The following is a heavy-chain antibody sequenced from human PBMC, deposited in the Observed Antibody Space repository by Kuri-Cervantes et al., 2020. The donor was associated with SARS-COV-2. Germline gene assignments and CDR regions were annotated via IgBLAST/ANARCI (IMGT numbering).Heavy chain of an antibody. J-gene: IGHJ6*02. CDR2: IHSSGST. D-gene: IGHD6-13*01. CDR3: AGTAAGYYGMDV. V-gene: IGHV4-4*07. CDR1: GGSISSYY. Sequence: SETLSLTCTVSGGSISSYYWSWIRQPAGKGLEWIGRIHSSGSTNYNPSLESRVTISVDTSKNQFSLKLSSVTAADTAVYYCAGTAAGYYGMDVWGQGTTVTVSS.